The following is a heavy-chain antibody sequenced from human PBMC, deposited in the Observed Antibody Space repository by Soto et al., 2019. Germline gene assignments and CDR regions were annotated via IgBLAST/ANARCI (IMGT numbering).Heavy chain of an antibody. V-gene: IGHV4-30-2*01. J-gene: IGHJ5*02. CDR3: ARAADCGGDCYDPRSNWFDP. D-gene: IGHD2-21*02. CDR1: GGSISSGGYS. Sequence: SETLSLTCAVSGGSISSGGYSWSWIRQPPGKGLEWIGYIYHSGSTYYNPSLKSRVTISVDRSKNQFSLKLSSVTAADTAVYYCARAADCGGDCYDPRSNWFDPWGQGTLVTVAS. CDR2: IYHSGST.